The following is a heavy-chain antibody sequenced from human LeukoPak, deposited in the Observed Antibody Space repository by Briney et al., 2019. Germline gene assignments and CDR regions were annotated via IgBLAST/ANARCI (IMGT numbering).Heavy chain of an antibody. V-gene: IGHV4-59*12. CDR3: ARGFGELDSF. CDR1: GGSISNKY. Sequence: SETLSLTCTVSGGSISNKYWSWIRQPPGKGLEWIGYIYYSGNTNYNPSLKSRVTILVDTSKNQVSLKLSSVTAADTAVYYCARGFGELDSFWGQGTLVTVSS. J-gene: IGHJ4*02. D-gene: IGHD3-10*01. CDR2: IYYSGNT.